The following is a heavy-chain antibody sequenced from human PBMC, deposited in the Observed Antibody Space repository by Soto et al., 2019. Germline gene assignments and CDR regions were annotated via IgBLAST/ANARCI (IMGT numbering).Heavy chain of an antibody. Sequence: SETLSLTCALYSGSFSGHDCICIRHPAFKWLEWIGEINHSGSTNYNPSLKSRVTISVDTSKNQLSLKLSSVTAADTAVYFCARGQRGIGSTYCRGGSCHSDYYYYGMDVWGQGTTVTVSS. D-gene: IGHD2-15*01. CDR1: SGSFSGHD. CDR3: ARGQRGIGSTYCRGGSCHSDYYYYGMDV. CDR2: INHSGST. V-gene: IGHV4-34*01. J-gene: IGHJ6*02.